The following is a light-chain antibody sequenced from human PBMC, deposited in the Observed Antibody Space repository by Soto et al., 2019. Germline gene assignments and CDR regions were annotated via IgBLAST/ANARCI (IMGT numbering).Light chain of an antibody. Sequence: EIVLTQSPGTLSLSPGERATLSCRASRSVTTFLAWYQHRPGQAPRLLISEASHRAAGIPARFSGSGSGTDFTLTISSLEPEDFAVYYCQQSHNWPRTFGQGTKVEIK. V-gene: IGKV3-11*01. J-gene: IGKJ1*01. CDR3: QQSHNWPRT. CDR1: RSVTTF. CDR2: EAS.